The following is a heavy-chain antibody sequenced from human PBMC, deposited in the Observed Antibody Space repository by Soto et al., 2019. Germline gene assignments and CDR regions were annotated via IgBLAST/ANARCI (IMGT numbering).Heavy chain of an antibody. D-gene: IGHD3-10*01. J-gene: IGHJ4*02. CDR3: GRVRSGHYADY. CDR1: GGSITSDY. V-gene: IGHV4-59*01. CDR2: IYYSGAT. Sequence: SETRSLTCTVSGGSITSDYWSWIRQPPGKGLEWIGYIYYSGATSYNPSLKSRVTISIDTSKNQFSLKLTSVTAADTAVFYCGRVRSGHYADYWGQGALVTVSS.